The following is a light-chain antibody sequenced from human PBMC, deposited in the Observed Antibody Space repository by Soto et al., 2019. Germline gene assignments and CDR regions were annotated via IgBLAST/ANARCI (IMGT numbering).Light chain of an antibody. CDR3: QQYGRSPST. CDR2: GAS. Sequence: EIVLTQSPGTLSFSPGERATLSCRASQSVSNNYLAWYQQKPGHAPRLLIYGASSRATGIPDRFSGSGSGTDFTLTISRLEPEDFAVYYCQQYGRSPSTFGGGTKVDIK. V-gene: IGKV3-20*01. J-gene: IGKJ4*01. CDR1: QSVSNNY.